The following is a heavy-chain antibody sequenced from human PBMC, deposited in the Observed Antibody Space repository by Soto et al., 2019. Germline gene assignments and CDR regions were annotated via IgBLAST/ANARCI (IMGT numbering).Heavy chain of an antibody. Sequence: GGSLRLSCAASGLTFSSYWMHWVRQAPGKGLVWVSRINSDGSSTSYADSVKGRFTISRDHAKNTLYLQMNSLRAEDTAVYKCPLSHTVTTDYWGQGTLVTFSS. J-gene: IGHJ4*02. CDR1: GLTFSSYW. D-gene: IGHD4-17*01. CDR2: INSDGSST. CDR3: PLSHTVTTDY. V-gene: IGHV3-74*01.